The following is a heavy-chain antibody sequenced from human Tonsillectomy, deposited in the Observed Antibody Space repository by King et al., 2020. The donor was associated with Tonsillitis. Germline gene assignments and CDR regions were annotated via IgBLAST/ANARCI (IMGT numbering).Heavy chain of an antibody. CDR2: FDPEDDET. CDR1: GYTLTELS. Sequence: QLVQSGAEVKKPGASVKVSCKVSGYTLTELSMHWVRQAPGKGLEWMGGFDPEDDETIYAQKFQGRVTMTEDTSTDTAYMELSSLRSEDTAVYYRTTLGLANWGFSYYYYGMDVWGQGTTVTVSS. J-gene: IGHJ6*02. CDR3: TTLGLANWGFSYYYYGMDV. V-gene: IGHV1-24*01. D-gene: IGHD7-27*01.